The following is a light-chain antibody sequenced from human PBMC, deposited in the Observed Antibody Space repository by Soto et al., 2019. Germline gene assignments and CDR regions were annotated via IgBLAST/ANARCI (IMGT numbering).Light chain of an antibody. CDR2: DVS. V-gene: IGLV2-11*01. CDR3: CSYVGRNTYV. J-gene: IGLJ1*01. CDR1: SSDVGGYNY. Sequence: QSVLTQPRSASGSPGQSITISCTGTSSDVGGYNYVSWYQQHPAKAPKLIIFDVSKRPSGVPNRFSGSKSDNTASLTISGLRAEDEADHYCCSYVGRNTYVFGTGTKLTVL.